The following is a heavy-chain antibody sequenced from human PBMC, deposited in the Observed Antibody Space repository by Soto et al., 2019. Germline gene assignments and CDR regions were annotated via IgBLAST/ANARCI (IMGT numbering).Heavy chain of an antibody. V-gene: IGHV1-8*01. CDR3: ARAVRGVIISYYYYYMEV. J-gene: IGHJ6*03. D-gene: IGHD3-10*01. CDR1: GYTFTSYD. Sequence: ASVKVSCKASGYTFTSYDINWVRQATGQGLEWMGWMNPNSGNTGYAQKFQGRVTMTRNTSISTAYMELSSLRSEDTAVYYCARAVRGVIISYYYYYMEVWGKGTTVTVSS. CDR2: MNPNSGNT.